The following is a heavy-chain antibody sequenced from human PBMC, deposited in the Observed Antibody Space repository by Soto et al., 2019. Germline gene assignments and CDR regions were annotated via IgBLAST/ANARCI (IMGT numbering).Heavy chain of an antibody. Sequence: QLQLQESGPGLVKPSETLSLTCTVSGGSISSSSYYWGWIRQPPGKGLEWIGSIYYSGSTYYNPSLKSRVTISVDTSKNQFSLKLSSVTAADTAVYYCARHEGKLWFGPDTQFDYWGQGTLVTVSS. V-gene: IGHV4-39*01. CDR2: IYYSGST. CDR3: ARHEGKLWFGPDTQFDY. J-gene: IGHJ4*02. D-gene: IGHD3-10*01. CDR1: GGSISSSSYY.